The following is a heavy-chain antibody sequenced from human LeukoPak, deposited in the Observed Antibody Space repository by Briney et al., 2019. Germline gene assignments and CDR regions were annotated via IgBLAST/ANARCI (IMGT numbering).Heavy chain of an antibody. CDR3: ARDLGVGLTDGYRYFDL. CDR2: IRNKANSYTT. V-gene: IGHV3-72*01. Sequence: GGSLRLSCAASGFTFSDHYMDWVRQAPGKGLEWVGRIRNKANSYTTEYAASVKGRFTISRDDSKNSLYLQMNSLKTEDTAVYYCARDLGVGLTDGYRYFDLWGRGTLVTVSS. D-gene: IGHD3-22*01. CDR1: GFTFSDHY. J-gene: IGHJ2*01.